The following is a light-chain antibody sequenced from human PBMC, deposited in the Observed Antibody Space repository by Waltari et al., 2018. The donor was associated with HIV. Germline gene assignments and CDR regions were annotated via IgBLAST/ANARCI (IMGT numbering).Light chain of an antibody. CDR2: KVR. V-gene: IGLV2-14*01. CDR3: TSQTDRGTFV. J-gene: IGLJ1*01. Sequence: QSALTQPASVSGSPGQSVTISCTGTSSDVGAYNYVSWYQQHPGKVPTLMIYKVRNRPSGISDRFSGSKSGNTASLIISGLQAEDEADYYCTSQTDRGTFVFGPGTKVTVL. CDR1: SSDVGAYNY.